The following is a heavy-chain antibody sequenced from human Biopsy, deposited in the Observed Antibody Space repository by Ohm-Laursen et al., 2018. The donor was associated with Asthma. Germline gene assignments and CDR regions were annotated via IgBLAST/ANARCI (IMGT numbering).Heavy chain of an antibody. CDR1: GYTFNSAG. D-gene: IGHD3-10*01. Sequence: ASVKVSCKTSGYTFNSAGITWVRQPPGQGLEWMGWISVYNGNTKVAQKLQDRVTMITDTSTSTTYMELRSLRSDDTAVYFCARAVDYSHYYGIDVWGQGTTVTVS. CDR3: ARAVDYSHYYGIDV. J-gene: IGHJ6*02. V-gene: IGHV1-18*01. CDR2: ISVYNGNT.